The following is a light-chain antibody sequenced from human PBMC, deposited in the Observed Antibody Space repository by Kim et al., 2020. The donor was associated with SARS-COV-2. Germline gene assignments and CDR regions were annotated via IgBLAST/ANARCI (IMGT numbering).Light chain of an antibody. CDR3: QQYGRFLS. J-gene: IGKJ5*01. CDR1: QSVTSSQ. Sequence: FSPGERATLSCRASQSVTSSQLAWYQHKPGQAPSLLIYGASSRATGIPDRFSGSGSGTYFTLTISSLEPEDFAVYFCQQYGRFLSFAQVTRLEIK. CDR2: GAS. V-gene: IGKV3-20*01.